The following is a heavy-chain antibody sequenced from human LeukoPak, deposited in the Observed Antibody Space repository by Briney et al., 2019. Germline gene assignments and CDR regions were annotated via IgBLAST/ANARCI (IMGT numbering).Heavy chain of an antibody. J-gene: IGHJ4*02. V-gene: IGHV3-21*01. D-gene: IGHD5-18*01. CDR1: GFTFNSYS. Sequence: GGSLRLSCAASGFTFNSYSMNWVRQAPGKGLEWVSSISSGSTYIYYADSVKGRFTISRDNAKNSLYLQMNSLRAEDTAVYYCARGDLDTAMVRRYYFDYWGQGTLVTVSS. CDR2: ISSGSTYI. CDR3: ARGDLDTAMVRRYYFDY.